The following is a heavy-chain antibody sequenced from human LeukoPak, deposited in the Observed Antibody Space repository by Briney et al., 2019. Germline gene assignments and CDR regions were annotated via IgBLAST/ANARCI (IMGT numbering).Heavy chain of an antibody. Sequence: GGSLRLSCAASGFTFSSYGMHWVRQAPSKGLEWVAVISYDGSNKYYADSVKGRFTISRDNSKNTLYLQMNSLRAEDTAVYYCAKEGYYDSRFFDYWGQGTLVTVSS. CDR3: AKEGYYDSRFFDY. V-gene: IGHV3-30*18. CDR1: GFTFSSYG. CDR2: ISYDGSNK. D-gene: IGHD3-22*01. J-gene: IGHJ4*02.